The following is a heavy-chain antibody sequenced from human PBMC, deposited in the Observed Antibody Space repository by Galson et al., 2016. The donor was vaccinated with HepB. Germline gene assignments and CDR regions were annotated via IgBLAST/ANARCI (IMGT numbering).Heavy chain of an antibody. D-gene: IGHD6-6*01. CDR2: ITSIGSYT. CDR3: VRIHPYNIAARRQGWFDP. Sequence: SLRLSCAASGFTFSDYYMSWIRQAPGKGLEWLSYITSIGSYTNYADSVKGRFTISRDNAKKSLYLQMNSLRAEDTAVYYCVRIHPYNIAARRQGWFDPWGQGTLVTVSP. J-gene: IGHJ5*02. CDR1: GFTFSDYY. V-gene: IGHV3-11*06.